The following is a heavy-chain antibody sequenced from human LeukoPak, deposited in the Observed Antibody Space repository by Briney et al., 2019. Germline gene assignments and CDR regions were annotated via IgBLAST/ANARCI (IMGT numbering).Heavy chain of an antibody. D-gene: IGHD3-10*01. CDR2: INPNSGGT. CDR1: GYTFTGYY. Sequence: ASVKVSCKASGYTFTGYYMHWVRQAPGQGLEWMGWINPNSGGTNYAQKFQGRVTMTRDTSISTAYMELSSLRSEDTAVYYCARAYFSAFLWLSGYYYYMDVWGKGTTVTVSS. V-gene: IGHV1-2*02. J-gene: IGHJ6*03. CDR3: ARAYFSAFLWLSGYYYYMDV.